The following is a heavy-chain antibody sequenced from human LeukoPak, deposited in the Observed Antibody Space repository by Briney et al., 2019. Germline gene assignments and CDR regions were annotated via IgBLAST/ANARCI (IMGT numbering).Heavy chain of an antibody. V-gene: IGHV3-23*01. Sequence: GGSLRLSCAVSGFTFSSYAMNWVRQAPGKGLEWVSAISGSGGSTYYADSVKGRFTISRDKSKNTLYLQMNSLRAEDTAVYYCATQNNYVWGSYRSEYFDYWGQGTLVTVSS. J-gene: IGHJ4*02. CDR1: GFTFSSYA. D-gene: IGHD3-16*02. CDR3: ATQNNYVWGSYRSEYFDY. CDR2: ISGSGGST.